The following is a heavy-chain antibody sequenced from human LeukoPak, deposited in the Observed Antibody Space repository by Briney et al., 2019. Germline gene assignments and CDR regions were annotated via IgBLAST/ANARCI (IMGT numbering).Heavy chain of an antibody. J-gene: IGHJ6*03. V-gene: IGHV4-34*01. CDR2: INHSGNR. CDR3: ARFGFEYDVGSGIHFYYMDV. Sequence: PGGSLRLSCAASGFTFGSYSMRWVRQAPGKGLEWIGEINHSGNRKSNPSLKNRLTMSVDTSKKHISLNLTSVTAADTAVYYCARFGFEYDVGSGIHFYYMDVWGTGTTVTVSS. D-gene: IGHD3-10*01. CDR1: GFTFGSYS.